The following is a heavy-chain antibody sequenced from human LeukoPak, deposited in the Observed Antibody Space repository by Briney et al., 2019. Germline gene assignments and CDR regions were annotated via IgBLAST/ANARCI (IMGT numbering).Heavy chain of an antibody. Sequence: GESLKISCKGSGYSFTNYWIGWVRQMPGKGLEWMGIIYPGDSDTRYSLSFQGQVTISVDKSTSTAHLQWNSLKASDTAMYYCARHTGGFYHGVDYWGQGTLVTVSS. CDR3: ARHTGGFYHGVDY. CDR2: IYPGDSDT. J-gene: IGHJ4*02. D-gene: IGHD2-8*02. V-gene: IGHV5-51*01. CDR1: GYSFTNYW.